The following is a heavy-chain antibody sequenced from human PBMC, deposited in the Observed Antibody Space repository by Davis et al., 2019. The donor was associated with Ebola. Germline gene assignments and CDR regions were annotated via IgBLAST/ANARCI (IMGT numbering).Heavy chain of an antibody. CDR1: GYTFTSYH. CDR3: ASSSSSSAYYYYGMDV. Sequence: ASVKVSCKGSGYTFTSYHMHWVRQAPGQGLEWMGIINPSGDATSYPQKFQGRVTITADKSTSTAYMELSSLRSEDTAVYYCASSSSSSAYYYYGMDVWGQGTTVTVSS. D-gene: IGHD6-6*01. J-gene: IGHJ6*02. CDR2: INPSGDAT. V-gene: IGHV1-46*01.